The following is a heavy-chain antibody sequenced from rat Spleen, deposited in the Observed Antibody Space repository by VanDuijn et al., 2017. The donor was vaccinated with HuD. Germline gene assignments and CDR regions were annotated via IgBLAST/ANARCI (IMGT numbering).Heavy chain of an antibody. V-gene: IGHV2S8*01. D-gene: IGHD1-2*01. J-gene: IGHJ1*01. Sequence: QVQLKESGPDLVQPSQTLSLTCTVSGFSLSNYGVNWVRQPPGKGLEWIVAISSDGSTFYNSVLKSRLSISRDTSKSQVFLKMSSLQTEDTSMYFCARGGHYSSLDFWGPGTMVTVSS. CDR2: ISSDGST. CDR1: GFSLSNYG. CDR3: ARGGHYSSLDF.